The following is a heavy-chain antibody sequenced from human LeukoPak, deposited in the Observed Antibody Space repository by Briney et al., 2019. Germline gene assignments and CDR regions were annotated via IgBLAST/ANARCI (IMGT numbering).Heavy chain of an antibody. CDR1: GGTFSNYA. V-gene: IGHV1-69*01. CDR2: IIPIFGTA. J-gene: IGHJ6*02. CDR3: ARLVGDPPHYYYYGMDV. Sequence: SVKVSCKASGGTFSNYAISWVRQAPGQGLEWMGGIIPIFGTANYAQKFQGRVTITADESTSTAYMELSSLRSEDTAVYYCARLVGDPPHYYYYGMDVWGQGTTVTVSS. D-gene: IGHD4-17*01.